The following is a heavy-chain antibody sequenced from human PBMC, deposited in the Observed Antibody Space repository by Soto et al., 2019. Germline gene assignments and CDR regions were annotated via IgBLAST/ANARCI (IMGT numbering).Heavy chain of an antibody. CDR1: GFTFSSYA. Sequence: GGFLRLSCAASGFTFSSYAMSWVRQAPGKGLEWVSAISGSGGSTYYADSVKGRFTISRDNSKNTLYLQMNSLRAEDTAVYYCAKDLVSQVTMVRGVFEWFDPWGQGTLVTVSS. J-gene: IGHJ5*02. V-gene: IGHV3-23*01. CDR2: ISGSGGST. D-gene: IGHD3-10*01. CDR3: AKDLVSQVTMVRGVFEWFDP.